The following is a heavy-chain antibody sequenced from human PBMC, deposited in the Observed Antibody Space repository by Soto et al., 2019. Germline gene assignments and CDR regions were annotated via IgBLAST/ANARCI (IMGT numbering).Heavy chain of an antibody. CDR2: IRSKTYGGTT. CDR1: GFTFGDYA. J-gene: IGHJ4*02. CDR3: TRDGDYYRSGTYDYFDY. Sequence: PGGSLRLSCTASGFTFGDYALSWVRQAPGKGLEWVGFIRSKTYGGTTEYATSVKGRFTISRDDSKSIAYLQMNSLRSDDTAVYYCTRDGDYYRSGTYDYFDYWGQGTLVTVSS. V-gene: IGHV3-49*04. D-gene: IGHD3-10*01.